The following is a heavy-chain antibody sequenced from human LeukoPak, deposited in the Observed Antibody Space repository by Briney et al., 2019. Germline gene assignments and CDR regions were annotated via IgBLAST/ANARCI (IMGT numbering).Heavy chain of an antibody. CDR3: AARNTAMAQYYFDY. Sequence: PGGSLRLSCADSGYTFSSYAMSWVRQAPGKGLEWVSAISGTGGSTYYADSVKGRFTISRDNSKNTLYLQMNSLRAEDTAVYYCAARNTAMAQYYFDYWGQGTLVTVSS. J-gene: IGHJ4*02. V-gene: IGHV3-23*01. CDR2: ISGTGGST. D-gene: IGHD5-18*01. CDR1: GYTFSSYA.